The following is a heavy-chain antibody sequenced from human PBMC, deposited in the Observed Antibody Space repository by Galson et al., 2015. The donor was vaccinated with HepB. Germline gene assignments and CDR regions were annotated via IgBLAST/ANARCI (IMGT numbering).Heavy chain of an antibody. CDR3: ARGGPGRLETLGYCSSTSCYTRGAFDI. CDR2: IWYDGSNK. V-gene: IGHV3-33*01. Sequence: LRLSCAASGFTFSSYGMHWVRQAPGKGLEWVAVIWYDGSNKYYADSVKGRFTISRDNSKNTLYLQMNSLRAEDTAVYYCARGGPGRLETLGYCSSTSCYTRGAFDIWGQGTMVTVSS. D-gene: IGHD2-2*02. CDR1: GFTFSSYG. J-gene: IGHJ3*02.